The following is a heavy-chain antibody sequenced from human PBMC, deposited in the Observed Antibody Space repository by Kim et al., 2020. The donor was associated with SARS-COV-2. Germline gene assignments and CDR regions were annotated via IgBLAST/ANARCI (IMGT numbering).Heavy chain of an antibody. D-gene: IGHD5-12*01. CDR2: IYYSGST. Sequence: SETLSLTCTVSGGSISSSSYYWGWIRQPPGKGLEWIVSIYYSGSTYYNPSLKSLVTISVDTSKNQFSLMLSSVTAADTAVYYCASTSGYGLFWTFDYWGQGTLVTVSS. CDR1: GGSISSSSYY. J-gene: IGHJ4*02. CDR3: ASTSGYGLFWTFDY. V-gene: IGHV4-39*01.